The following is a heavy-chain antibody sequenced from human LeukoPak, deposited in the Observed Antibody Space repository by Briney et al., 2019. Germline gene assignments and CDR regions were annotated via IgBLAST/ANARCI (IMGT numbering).Heavy chain of an antibody. Sequence: SETLSLTCTVSGVSISSDYWSWIRQPPGKGLEWIGEINHSGSTNYNPSLKSRVTISVDTSKNQFSLKLSSVTAADTAVYYCARGGYYDSSGYYYGRTVFDYWGQGTLVTVSS. CDR2: INHSGST. CDR1: GVSISSDY. V-gene: IGHV4-34*01. J-gene: IGHJ4*02. CDR3: ARGGYYDSSGYYYGRTVFDY. D-gene: IGHD3-22*01.